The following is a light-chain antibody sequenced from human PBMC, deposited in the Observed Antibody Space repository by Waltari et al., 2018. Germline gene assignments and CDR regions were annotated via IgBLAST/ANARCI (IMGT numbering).Light chain of an antibody. CDR1: SRDVGDFEY. CDR2: DVF. J-gene: IGLJ2*01. V-gene: IGLV2-14*03. CDR3: NSYSTSSAPA. Sequence: SALTQPASVSGSPGQSVTISCTGTSRDVGDFEYVSWFQQHPGKAPKLLIYDVFSRPSGVSNRFSAPKSGNTASLTISGLQAEDEANYFCNSYSTSSAPAFGGGTKLTVL.